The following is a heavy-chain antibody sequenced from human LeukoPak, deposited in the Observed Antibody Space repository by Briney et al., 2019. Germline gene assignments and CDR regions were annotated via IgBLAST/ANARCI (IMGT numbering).Heavy chain of an antibody. V-gene: IGHV4-34*01. Sequence: SETLSLTCAVYGGSFSGYYWSWIRQPPGKGLEWIGEINHSGSSNYNPSLKSRVTISVDTSKNQFSLKLSSVTAADTAVYYCARSSPALASDILFDYYYYYYMDVWGKGTTVTVSS. J-gene: IGHJ6*03. CDR1: GGSFSGYY. CDR3: ARSSPALASDILFDYYYYYYMDV. CDR2: INHSGSS. D-gene: IGHD3-3*02.